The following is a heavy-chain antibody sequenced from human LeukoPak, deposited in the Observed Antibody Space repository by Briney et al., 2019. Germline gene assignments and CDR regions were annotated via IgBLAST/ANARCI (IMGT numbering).Heavy chain of an antibody. CDR1: GFTFSSYA. V-gene: IGHV3-23*01. CDR2: ISGSGGST. J-gene: IGHJ1*01. CDR3: AKGIVVVVAADFQH. D-gene: IGHD2-15*01. Sequence: GGPLRLSCAATGFTFSSYAMSWVRQAQGKGLEWVSDISGSGGSTSYADSVKGRFTISRDNSKNTMYLQMNSLRVEDTAMYYCAKGIVVVVAADFQHWGQGTLVTVSS.